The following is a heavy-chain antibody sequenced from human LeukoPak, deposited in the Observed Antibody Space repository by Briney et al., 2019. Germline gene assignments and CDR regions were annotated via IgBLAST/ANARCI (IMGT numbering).Heavy chain of an antibody. V-gene: IGHV4-39*07. J-gene: IGHJ6*03. D-gene: IGHD2-15*01. CDR2: IYYSGNS. CDR1: GGSIRSNYY. CDR3: ASLLGYCSGNRCPSSANYYYYMDV. Sequence: PSETLSLTCTVSGGSIRSNYYWGWIRPPPGKGLEGIGSIYYSGNSYYNPSLKGRVTMSIDTSKNQFSLKVNSVTPADTAVYYCASLLGYCSGNRCPSSANYYYYMDVWGKGTTVTVSS.